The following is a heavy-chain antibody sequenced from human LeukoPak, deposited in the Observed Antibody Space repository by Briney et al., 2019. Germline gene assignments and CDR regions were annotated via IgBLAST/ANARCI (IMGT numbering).Heavy chain of an antibody. D-gene: IGHD2-2*02. CDR3: ARADCSSTSCYNY. V-gene: IGHV1-2*02. Sequence: ASVKVSCKASGYTFTGYYMHWVRQAPGQGLEWMGWINPNSGGTNYAQKFQGRVTMTRDTSISTAYMELSRLRSDDTAVYYCARADCSSTSCYNYWGQGTLVTVSS. J-gene: IGHJ4*02. CDR1: GYTFTGYY. CDR2: INPNSGGT.